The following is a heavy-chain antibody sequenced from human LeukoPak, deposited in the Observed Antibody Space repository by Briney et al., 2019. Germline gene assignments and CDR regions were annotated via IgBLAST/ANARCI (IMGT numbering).Heavy chain of an antibody. Sequence: GGSLRLSCAASGFTFSYYSMIWVRQAPGKGLEWVSSISSSYIYYADSVKGRFTISRDNAKNSLYLQINSLRAEDTAVYYCARTLLESGYCSSTSCPPDYWGQGTLVTVSS. V-gene: IGHV3-21*01. CDR1: GFTFSYYS. J-gene: IGHJ4*02. CDR3: ARTLLESGYCSSTSCPPDY. D-gene: IGHD2-2*01. CDR2: ISSSYI.